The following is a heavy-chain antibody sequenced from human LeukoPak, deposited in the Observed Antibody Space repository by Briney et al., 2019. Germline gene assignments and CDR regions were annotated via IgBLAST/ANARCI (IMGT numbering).Heavy chain of an antibody. J-gene: IGHJ3*02. CDR3: ALGGQLVRDDAFDI. D-gene: IGHD6-6*01. Sequence: SETLSLTCTVSGGSISSYYWSWIRQPAGKGLEWIGRIYTSGSTNYNPSLKSRVTMSVDTSKNQFSLKLSSVTAAGTAVYYCALGGQLVRDDAFDIWGQGTMVTVSS. CDR2: IYTSGST. CDR1: GGSISSYY. V-gene: IGHV4-4*07.